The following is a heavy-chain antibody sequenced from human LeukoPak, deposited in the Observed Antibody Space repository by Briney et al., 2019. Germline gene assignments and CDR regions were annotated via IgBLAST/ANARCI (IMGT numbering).Heavy chain of an antibody. D-gene: IGHD3-3*01. J-gene: IGHJ6*03. CDR2: IKQDGSEK. Sequence: PGGSLRLSCAASGFTFSSYWMSWVRKAPGKGLDWVANIKQDGSEKYYVDSVKGRFTISRDNAKNSLYLQMNSLRAEDTAVYYCARDMRPILRFLDYMDVWAKGPRSPSP. V-gene: IGHV3-7*01. CDR3: ARDMRPILRFLDYMDV. CDR1: GFTFSSYW.